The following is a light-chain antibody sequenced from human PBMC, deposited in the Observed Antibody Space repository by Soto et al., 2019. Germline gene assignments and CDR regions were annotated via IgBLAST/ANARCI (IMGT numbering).Light chain of an antibody. CDR1: RSNIGTYT. J-gene: IGLJ2*01. CDR2: LNT. V-gene: IGLV1-44*01. Sequence: QSVLTQSPSASGTPGQRVTISCSGSRSNIGTYTVNWYQQLPGTAPTLLIYLNTQRPSGVPNRFSGSESGTSASLAISGLQSEDKAEYYCAAWDGSLSAVLFGGGTKVTVL. CDR3: AAWDGSLSAVL.